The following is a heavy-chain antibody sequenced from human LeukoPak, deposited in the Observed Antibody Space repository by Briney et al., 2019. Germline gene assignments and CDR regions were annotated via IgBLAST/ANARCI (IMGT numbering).Heavy chain of an antibody. CDR2: IDYSGGST. CDR1: GFTLSSYE. Sequence: GGSLRLSCTASGFTLSSYEMSWIRQAPGKGLEWVSSIDYSGGSTHYADSVMGRFTISRDNSKNTLYLQMNSLRAEDTAVYYCARETLGVTAFDIWGQGTMVTVSS. V-gene: IGHV3-23*01. CDR3: ARETLGVTAFDI. D-gene: IGHD2-21*02. J-gene: IGHJ3*02.